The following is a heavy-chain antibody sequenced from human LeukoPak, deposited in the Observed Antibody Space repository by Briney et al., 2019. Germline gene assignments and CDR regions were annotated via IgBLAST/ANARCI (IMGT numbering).Heavy chain of an antibody. V-gene: IGHV3-33*06. D-gene: IGHD1-26*01. CDR3: AKDSGSYYPTYYFDY. Sequence: PGRSLRLSCAASGFTFSIYGMHWVRQAPGKGLEWVAVIWYDGSNKYYADSVKGRFTISRDNSKNTLYLQMNSLRAEDTAVYYCAKDSGSYYPTYYFDYWGQGTLVTVSS. CDR1: GFTFSIYG. J-gene: IGHJ4*02. CDR2: IWYDGSNK.